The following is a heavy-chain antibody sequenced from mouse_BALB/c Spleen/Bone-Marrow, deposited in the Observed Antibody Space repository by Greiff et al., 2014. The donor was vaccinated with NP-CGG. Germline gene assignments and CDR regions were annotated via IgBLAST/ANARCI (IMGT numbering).Heavy chain of an antibody. CDR2: INPHNDAT. CDR1: GYTFTSYV. CDR3: AREGVDYFDY. J-gene: IGHJ2*01. V-gene: IGHV1-14*01. Sequence: VQLKESGPELVKPGASVKMSCKASGYTFTSYVIHWVKQKPGQGFEWIGYINPHNDATKFNERFKGKATLTSDKSSSTAYMVLSSLTSEDSAVYYCAREGVDYFDYWGQGTTLTVSS.